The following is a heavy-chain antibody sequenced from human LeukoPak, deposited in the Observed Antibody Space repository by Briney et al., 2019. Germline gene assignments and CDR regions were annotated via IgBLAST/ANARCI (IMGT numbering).Heavy chain of an antibody. D-gene: IGHD3-3*02. CDR1: GGSFSGYY. CDR3: AGGLSLRRLFYFDY. CDR2: INHSGST. J-gene: IGHJ4*02. V-gene: IGHV4-34*01. Sequence: SETLSLTCAVYGGSFSGYYWSWIRQPPGKGLEWIGEINHSGSTNYNPPLKSRVTISVDTSKNQFSLKLSSVTAADTAVYYCAGGLSLRRLFYFDYWGQGTLVTVSS.